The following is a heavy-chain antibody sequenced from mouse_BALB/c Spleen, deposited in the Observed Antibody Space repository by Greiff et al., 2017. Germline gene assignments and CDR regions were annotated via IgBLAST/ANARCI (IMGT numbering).Heavy chain of an antibody. CDR1: GYTFPSYW. CDR2: IDPSDSYT. Sequence: VQLQQSGAELVKPGASVKLSCKASGYTFPSYWMHWVKPRPGQGLEWIGVIDPSDSYTSYNQKFKGKATLTVDTSSSTAYMQLSSLTSEDSAVYYWTRSGGNDAMDYWGQGTSVTVAS. D-gene: IGHD1-1*02. J-gene: IGHJ4*01. V-gene: IGHV1-69*02. CDR3: TRSGGNDAMDY.